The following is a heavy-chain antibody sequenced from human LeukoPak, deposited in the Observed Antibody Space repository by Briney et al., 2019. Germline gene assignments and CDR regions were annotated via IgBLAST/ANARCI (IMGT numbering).Heavy chain of an antibody. V-gene: IGHV5-51*01. CDR3: ARGDSSSVHLFDY. Sequence: GESLKISCKGSGYSFTNYWIGWMRQMSGKGLEWMGIIYPGDSDTRYSPSFQGQVTISADKSISTAYLQWSSLKASDTAMYYCARGDSSSVHLFDYWGQGTLVTVSS. CDR2: IYPGDSDT. J-gene: IGHJ4*02. D-gene: IGHD6-13*01. CDR1: GYSFTNYW.